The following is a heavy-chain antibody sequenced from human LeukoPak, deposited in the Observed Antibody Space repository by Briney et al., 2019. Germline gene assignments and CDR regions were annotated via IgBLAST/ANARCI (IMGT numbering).Heavy chain of an antibody. V-gene: IGHV3-48*02. D-gene: IGHD6-6*01. CDR1: GFTLSLYG. Sequence: GGSLRLSCAVSGFTLSLYGMNWVRQAPGKGLEWISHISASSCGIFYADSVKGRFITSRDNTRSSLYLQMNSLRDEDTAVYYCVRDPSSVRLPFGSWGQGTLVTVSS. CDR2: ISASSCGI. CDR3: VRDPSSVRLPFGS. J-gene: IGHJ4*02.